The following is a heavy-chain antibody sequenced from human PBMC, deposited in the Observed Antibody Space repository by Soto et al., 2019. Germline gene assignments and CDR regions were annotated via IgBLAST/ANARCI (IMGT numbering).Heavy chain of an antibody. CDR2: IYGDDDK. J-gene: IGHJ4*02. CDR1: GFSLTTSGVG. CDR3: AHRILRTVFGLVTTTAIYFDF. Sequence: QITLNESGPTVVKPAETLTLTCTFSGFSLTTSGVGVGWIRQSPGKAPEWLALIYGDDDKRYSASLKSRLTLTKDTSKNQVVLTLASVDPADTATYYCAHRILRTVFGLVTTTAIYFDFWGQGTPVVVSS. V-gene: IGHV2-5*02. D-gene: IGHD3-3*01.